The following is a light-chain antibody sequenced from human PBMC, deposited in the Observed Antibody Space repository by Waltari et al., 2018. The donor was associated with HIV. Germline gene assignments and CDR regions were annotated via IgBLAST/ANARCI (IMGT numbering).Light chain of an antibody. V-gene: IGLV7-46*01. CDR2: DTS. CDR3: LLSYGGPRV. Sequence: QAVVTQAPSLAVSPGGPVTLTCGSSTGHVTSGHSPYWSQLSPGQAPRTLIHDTSKKPSWTLARFSGSLVGGKAALTLSGAQPEDEAEYYCLLSYGGPRVFGGGTKLTVL. J-gene: IGLJ2*01. CDR1: TGHVTSGHS.